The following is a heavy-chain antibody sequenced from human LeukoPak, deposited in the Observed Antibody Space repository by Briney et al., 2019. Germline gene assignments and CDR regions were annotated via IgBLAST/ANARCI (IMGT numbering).Heavy chain of an antibody. CDR3: ARELLYGERTYGMDV. CDR1: GFTFSTYA. V-gene: IGHV3-23*01. Sequence: PGGSLRLSCAASGFTFSTYAMSWVRQAPGKGLEWVSTISGSGANTYYADSVRGRFTISRDNSKNTLYLQMNSLRAEDTAVYYCARELLYGERTYGMDVWGQGTTVTVSS. J-gene: IGHJ6*02. D-gene: IGHD3-10*02. CDR2: ISGSGANT.